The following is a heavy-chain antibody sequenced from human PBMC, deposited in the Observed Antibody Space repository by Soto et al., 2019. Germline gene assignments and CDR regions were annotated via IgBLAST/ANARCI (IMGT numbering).Heavy chain of an antibody. Sequence: GGSLRLSCAASGFTFSSYAMSWVRQAPGKGLEWVSAISGSGGSTYYADSVKGRFTISRDNSKNTLYLQMNSLTDEDTAVYYCARDSGGSGYEFDYWGQGTLVTVSS. D-gene: IGHD3-22*01. CDR3: ARDSGGSGYEFDY. CDR2: ISGSGGST. CDR1: GFTFSSYA. V-gene: IGHV3-23*01. J-gene: IGHJ4*02.